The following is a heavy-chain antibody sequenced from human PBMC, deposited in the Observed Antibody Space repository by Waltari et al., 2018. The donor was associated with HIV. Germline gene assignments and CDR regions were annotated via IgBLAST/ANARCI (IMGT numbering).Heavy chain of an antibody. CDR1: GRSLSSSRYF. J-gene: IGHJ4*02. CDR2: IYYSGST. Sequence: QLQLQESGPGLVKPSETLSLTCTVSGRSLSSSRYFSGWIRQPPGKGLEWIGSIYYSGSTYYNPSLKSRVTISVDTSKNQFSLKLSSVTAADTAVYYCARERYCSGGSCPFDYWGQGTLVTVSS. D-gene: IGHD2-15*01. CDR3: ARERYCSGGSCPFDY. V-gene: IGHV4-39*07.